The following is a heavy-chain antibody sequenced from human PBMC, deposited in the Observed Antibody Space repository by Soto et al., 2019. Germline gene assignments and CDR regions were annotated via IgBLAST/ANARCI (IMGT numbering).Heavy chain of an antibody. V-gene: IGHV3-23*01. CDR3: AKRAYTGKTYYFDY. CDR1: GFTFSSYA. J-gene: IGHJ4*02. D-gene: IGHD2-21*01. Sequence: GGSLRLSCAASGFTFSSYAMTWVRQAPGKGLEWVSTISTSGGSAYYADSVKGRFSISRDNSKNTLYLQMDTLRVEDTAVYYCAKRAYTGKTYYFDYWGQGTLVTVSS. CDR2: ISTSGGSA.